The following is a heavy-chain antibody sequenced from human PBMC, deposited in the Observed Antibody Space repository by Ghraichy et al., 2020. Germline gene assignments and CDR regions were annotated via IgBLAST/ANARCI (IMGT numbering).Heavy chain of an antibody. Sequence: GGSLRLSCVASGFTFTDHYVNWVRQAPGKGLEWVGRIRNKPDRYTTEYAASVKGRFTISRDDSRKSLYLQMNSLKTDDTAVYYCARDQRFGEVYSFFDFWGQGILVTVSS. J-gene: IGHJ4*02. V-gene: IGHV3-72*01. CDR3: ARDQRFGEVYSFFDF. D-gene: IGHD3-10*01. CDR1: GFTFTDHY. CDR2: IRNKPDRYTT.